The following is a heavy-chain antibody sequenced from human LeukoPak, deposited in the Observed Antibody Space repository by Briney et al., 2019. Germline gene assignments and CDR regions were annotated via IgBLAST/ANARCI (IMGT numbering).Heavy chain of an antibody. D-gene: IGHD3-22*01. CDR3: ARDQSYYDSRGYPGGIDP. J-gene: IGHJ5*02. V-gene: IGHV4-31*03. Sequence: PSETLSLTCTVSGGSISSGGYYWSWIRQHPGKGLEWIGYIYYSGSTYYNPSLKSRVTISVDTSKNQFSLKLSSVTAADTAVYYCARDQSYYDSRGYPGGIDPWGQGTLVTVSS. CDR2: IYYSGST. CDR1: GGSISSGGYY.